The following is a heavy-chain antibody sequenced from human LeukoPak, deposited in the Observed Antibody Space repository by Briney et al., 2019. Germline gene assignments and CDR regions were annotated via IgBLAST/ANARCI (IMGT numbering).Heavy chain of an antibody. V-gene: IGHV1-2*02. CDR2: INPNSGGT. J-gene: IGHJ4*02. CDR1: GYTFTGYY. D-gene: IGHD3-22*01. Sequence: ASVKASCKASGYTFTGYYMHWVRQAPGQGLEWMGWINPNSGGTNYAQKFQGRVTMTRDTSISTAYMELSRLRSDDTAVYYCAREGHYYDSSGYYPLSYWGQGTLVTVSS. CDR3: AREGHYYDSSGYYPLSY.